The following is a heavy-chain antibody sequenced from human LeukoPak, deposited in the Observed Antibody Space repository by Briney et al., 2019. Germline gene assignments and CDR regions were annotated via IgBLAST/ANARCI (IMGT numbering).Heavy chain of an antibody. CDR3: ARRALADFDY. D-gene: IGHD6-19*01. CDR1: GFTFSSYA. V-gene: IGHV3-30-3*01. CDR2: ISYDGSNK. Sequence: GGSLRLSCAASGFTFSSYAMHWVRQAPGKGLEWVAVISYDGSNKYYADPVKGRFTISRDNSKNTLYLQMNSLRAEDTAVYYCARRALADFDYWGQGTLVTVSS. J-gene: IGHJ4*02.